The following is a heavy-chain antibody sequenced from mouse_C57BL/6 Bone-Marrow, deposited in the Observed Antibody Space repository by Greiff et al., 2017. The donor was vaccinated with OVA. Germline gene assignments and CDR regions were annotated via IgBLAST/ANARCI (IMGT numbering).Heavy chain of an antibody. CDR1: GYTFTSYW. J-gene: IGHJ2*01. CDR3: ARFYDGYYCDY. V-gene: IGHV1-52*01. D-gene: IGHD2-3*01. CDR2: IDPSDSET. Sequence: QVQLQQPGAELVRPGSSVKLSCKASGYTFTSYWMHWVKQRPIQGLEWIGNIDPSDSETHYNQKFKDKATLTVDKSSSTAYMQLSSLTSEDSAVYYCARFYDGYYCDYWGQGTTLTVSS.